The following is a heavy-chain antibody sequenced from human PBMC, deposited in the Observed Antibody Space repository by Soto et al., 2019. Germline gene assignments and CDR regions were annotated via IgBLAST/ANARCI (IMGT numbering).Heavy chain of an antibody. Sequence: HPGGSLRLSCAASGFTFSTYGMHWVRQAPGKGLEWVAAMSYDGTKQYYVDSVKGRFTISRDNSRNTLFLQSNSLRDEDTAVYYCAKEYGSTWIDHWGQGT. V-gene: IGHV3-30*18. CDR3: AKEYGSTWIDH. CDR2: MSYDGTKQ. D-gene: IGHD6-13*01. CDR1: GFTFSTYG. J-gene: IGHJ4*02.